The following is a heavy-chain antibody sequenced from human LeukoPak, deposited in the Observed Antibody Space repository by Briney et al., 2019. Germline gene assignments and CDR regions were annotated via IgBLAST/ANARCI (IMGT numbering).Heavy chain of an antibody. V-gene: IGHV3-74*01. D-gene: IGHD6-19*01. Sequence: GGSLRLSCAASGFTLSSYWMHWVRQAPGKGLVWVSRISSDGSSTSYADSVKGRFTISRDNAKNTLYLQMNSLRAEDTAVYYCARETFSGWHFDYWGQGTLVTVSS. CDR2: ISSDGSST. J-gene: IGHJ4*02. CDR1: GFTLSSYW. CDR3: ARETFSGWHFDY.